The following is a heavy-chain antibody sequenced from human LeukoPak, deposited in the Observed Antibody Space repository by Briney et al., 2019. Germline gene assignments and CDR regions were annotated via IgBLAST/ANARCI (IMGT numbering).Heavy chain of an antibody. CDR1: GFTXXDYG. V-gene: IGHV3-20*03. CDR3: ARDRGGTYMYFQH. Sequence: ASGFTXXDYGMSWVRQAPGKGLEWVSGINWNGGRTGHADSVKGRFTTSRDNAKNSLFLQMNSLRAEDTALYYCARDRGGTYMYFQHWGQGTLVTVSS. J-gene: IGHJ1*01. D-gene: IGHD1-26*01. CDR2: INWNGGRT.